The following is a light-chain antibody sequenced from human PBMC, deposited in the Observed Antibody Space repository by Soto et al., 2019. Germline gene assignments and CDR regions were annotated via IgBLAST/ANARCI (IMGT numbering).Light chain of an antibody. CDR2: EVS. CDR3: SSYAGTNNLV. V-gene: IGLV2-8*01. J-gene: IGLJ2*01. Sequence: QSVLTQPPSASGSPGQSVTISCTGTSSDVGGYNYVSWYQQHPGKAPKLMIYEVSKRHSGVPDRFSGSKSGNTSSLTVSGLHAEDEDDYYCSSYAGTNNLVFGGGTKLTVL. CDR1: SSDVGGYNY.